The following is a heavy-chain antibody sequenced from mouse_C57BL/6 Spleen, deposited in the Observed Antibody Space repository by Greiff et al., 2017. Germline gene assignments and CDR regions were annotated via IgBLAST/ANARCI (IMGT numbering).Heavy chain of an antibody. V-gene: IGHV1-4*01. CDR1: GYTFTSYT. CDR2: INPSSGYT. J-gene: IGHJ2*01. CDR3: AREDYFDY. Sequence: VQLQHSGAELARPGASVKMSCKASGYTFTSYTMHWVKQRPGQGLEWIGYINPSSGYTKYNLKFKDKATVTADKSSSTAYMQLSSLTSEDSAVYYCAREDYFDYWGQGTTLTVSS.